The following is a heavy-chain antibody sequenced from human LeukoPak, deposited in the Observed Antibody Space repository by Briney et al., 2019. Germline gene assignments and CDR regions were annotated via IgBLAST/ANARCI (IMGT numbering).Heavy chain of an antibody. CDR1: GYTFTGYY. CDR3: ARDIGGVVVAATPYYYGMDV. Sequence: GASVKVSCKASGYTFTGYYMHWVRQAPGQGLEWMGWINPNSGGTNYAQKFQGRVTMTRDTSISTAYMELSRLRSDDTAVYYCARDIGGVVVAATPYYYGMDVWGQGTTVTVSS. J-gene: IGHJ6*02. CDR2: INPNSGGT. D-gene: IGHD2-15*01. V-gene: IGHV1-2*02.